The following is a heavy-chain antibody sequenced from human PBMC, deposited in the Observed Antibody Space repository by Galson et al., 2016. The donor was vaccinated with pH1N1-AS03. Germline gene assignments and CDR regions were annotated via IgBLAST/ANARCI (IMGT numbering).Heavy chain of an antibody. CDR1: GSTFNDYA. V-gene: IGHV3-9*01. CDR3: TRAPPGGSSWIGGHFDH. CDR2: ISWNSEMI. Sequence: SLRLSCAASGSTFNDYAMHWVRQAPGKGLEWVSGISWNSEMIGYADSVRGRFNISRDNAKNSLYLEMSSLRREDTAIYFCTRAPPGGSSWIGGHFDHWGQGILVTVSS. D-gene: IGHD6-13*01. J-gene: IGHJ4*02.